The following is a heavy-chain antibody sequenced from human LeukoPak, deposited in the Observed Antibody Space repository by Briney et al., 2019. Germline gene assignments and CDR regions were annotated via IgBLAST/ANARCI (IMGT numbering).Heavy chain of an antibody. CDR3: ARILIAAAGSAYFDY. V-gene: IGHV3-7*01. CDR2: IKQDGSEK. Sequence: GGSLRLCCAASGFTFSSYWMSWVRQAPGKGLEWVANIKQDGSEKYYVDSVKGRFTISTDNAKNSLYLQMNSLRAEDTAVYYCARILIAAAGSAYFDYWGQGTLVTVSS. D-gene: IGHD6-13*01. J-gene: IGHJ4*02. CDR1: GFTFSSYW.